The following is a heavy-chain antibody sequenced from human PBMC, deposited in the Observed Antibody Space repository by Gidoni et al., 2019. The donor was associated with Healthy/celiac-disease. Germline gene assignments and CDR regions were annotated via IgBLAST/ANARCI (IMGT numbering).Heavy chain of an antibody. CDR1: GVTSSSAW. J-gene: IGHJ6*03. V-gene: IGHV3-15*01. CDR3: TTTSGAGGYYYYYYYMDV. CDR2: IKSKTDGGTT. D-gene: IGHD1-1*01. Sequence: EVQLVPSGGCLGKPGWSPSLCCVASGVTSSSAWMSWVRQAPGKGLEWVGRIKSKTDGGTTDYAAPVKGRFTISRDDSKNTLYLQMNSLKTEDTAVYYCTTTSGAGGYYYYYYYMDVWGKGTTVTVSS.